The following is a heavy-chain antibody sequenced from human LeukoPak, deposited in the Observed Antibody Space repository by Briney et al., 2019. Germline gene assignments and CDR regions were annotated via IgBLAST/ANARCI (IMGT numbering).Heavy chain of an antibody. J-gene: IGHJ4*02. CDR1: GYTFTSYG. CDR2: ISAYNGNT. Sequence: ASVKVSCKASGYTFTSYGISWVRQAPGQGLEWMGWISAYNGNTNYAQKLQGRVTTTTDTSTSTAYMELRSLRSDDTAVYYCARIDYYDSSGYDDYWGQGTLVTVSS. V-gene: IGHV1-18*01. D-gene: IGHD3-22*01. CDR3: ARIDYYDSSGYDDY.